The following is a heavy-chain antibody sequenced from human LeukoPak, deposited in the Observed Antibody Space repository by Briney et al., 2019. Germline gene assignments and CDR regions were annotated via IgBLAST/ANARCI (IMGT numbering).Heavy chain of an antibody. D-gene: IGHD6-13*01. CDR2: IYYSGST. CDR1: GGSISSSSYY. CDR3: ARDAAKAQLAYFDY. V-gene: IGHV4-39*07. Sequence: SETLSLTCIVSGGSISSSSYYWGWIRQPPGKGLEWIGSIYYSGSTYYNPSLKSRVTISVDTSKNQFSLKLSSVTAADTAVYYCARDAAKAQLAYFDYWGQGTLVTVSS. J-gene: IGHJ4*02.